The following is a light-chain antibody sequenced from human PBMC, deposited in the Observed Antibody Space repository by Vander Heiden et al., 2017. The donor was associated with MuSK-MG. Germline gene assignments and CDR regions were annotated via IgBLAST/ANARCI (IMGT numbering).Light chain of an antibody. CDR1: SLRRFT. Sequence: SSELTQDPALSVALGQTVRITCPGDSLRRFTASWYQQKPGQAPVLLIYRKDKRPSGIPDRFSGSSSGNAASLTITGAQAEDEADYYCHSRDSSGNHWLFGGGTKLTVL. CDR2: RKD. V-gene: IGLV3-19*01. J-gene: IGLJ3*02. CDR3: HSRDSSGNHWL.